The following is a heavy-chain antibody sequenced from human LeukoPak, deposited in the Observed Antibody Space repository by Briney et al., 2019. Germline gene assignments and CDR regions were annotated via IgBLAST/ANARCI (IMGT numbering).Heavy chain of an antibody. V-gene: IGHV3-30*02. CDR3: AKGNYWFDP. Sequence: GGSLRLSCAASGFTFSSYGMHSVRQAPGKGLEWAAYIWYDGSNKYYAASVKGRFTISRDNSKNTLYLQMTRLRAEDTAVYYCAKGNYWFDPWGQGTLVSVSS. CDR1: GFTFSSYG. J-gene: IGHJ5*02. CDR2: IWYDGSNK.